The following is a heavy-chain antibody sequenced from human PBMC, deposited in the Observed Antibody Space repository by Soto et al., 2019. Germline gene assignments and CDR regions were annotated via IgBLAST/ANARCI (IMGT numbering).Heavy chain of an antibody. V-gene: IGHV3-48*03. CDR2: ISSSGSTI. CDR1: GFTFSSYE. D-gene: IGHD3-3*01. Sequence: PGGSLRLSCAASGFTFSSYEMNWVRQAPGKGLEWVSYISSSGSTIYYADSVKARFTISRDNANNSLYLRMHSLRAEDTAVYYCARVSRFTIFGVAYRGMDVWGQGTTVTVSS. J-gene: IGHJ6*02. CDR3: ARVSRFTIFGVAYRGMDV.